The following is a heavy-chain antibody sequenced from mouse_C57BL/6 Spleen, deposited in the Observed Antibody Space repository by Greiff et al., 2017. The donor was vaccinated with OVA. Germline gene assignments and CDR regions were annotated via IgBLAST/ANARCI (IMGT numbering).Heavy chain of an antibody. Sequence: VQLQQSGPELVKPGASVKISCKASGYSFTDYNMNWVKQSNGKSLEWIGVINPNYGTTSYNQKFKGKATLTVDQSSSTAYMQLNSLTSEDAAVDYCARERRLLQYIDVWGKGTTVTVSS. CDR3: ARERRLLQYIDV. D-gene: IGHD2-3*01. J-gene: IGHJ1*03. CDR1: GYSFTDYN. V-gene: IGHV1-39*01. CDR2: INPNYGTT.